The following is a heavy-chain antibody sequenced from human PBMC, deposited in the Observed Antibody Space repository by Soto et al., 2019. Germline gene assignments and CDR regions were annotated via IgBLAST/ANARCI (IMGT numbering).Heavy chain of an antibody. D-gene: IGHD6-19*01. CDR3: ARSGYGSGWVDY. J-gene: IGHJ4*02. Sequence: QVQLVQSGAEVKKPGSSVKVSCKASGGTFSSYAISWVRQAPGQGLEWMGGIIPIFGTANYAQKFQGRVRSTADESTSTAYMELSSLRSEDAAVYYCARSGYGSGWVDYWGQGTLVTVSS. CDR2: IIPIFGTA. V-gene: IGHV1-69*12. CDR1: GGTFSSYA.